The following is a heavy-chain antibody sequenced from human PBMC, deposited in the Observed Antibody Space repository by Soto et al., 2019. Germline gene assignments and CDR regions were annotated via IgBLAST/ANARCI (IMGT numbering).Heavy chain of an antibody. J-gene: IGHJ5*02. CDR2: IYSSGGT. CDR1: GGAISGYY. Sequence: PSETLSLTCTVSGGAISGYYWTWIRQSAGKGLEWIGRIYSSGGTKYNPSLQSRVTMSLDTSKNQFSLRLTSVTAADTAVYYCARGQRFSDSFDPWGQGTWVTVS. D-gene: IGHD3-3*01. CDR3: ARGQRFSDSFDP. V-gene: IGHV4-4*07.